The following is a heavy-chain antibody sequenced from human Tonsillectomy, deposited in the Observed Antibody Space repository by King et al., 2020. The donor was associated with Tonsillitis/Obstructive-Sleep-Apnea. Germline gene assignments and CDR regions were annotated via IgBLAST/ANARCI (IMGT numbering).Heavy chain of an antibody. CDR3: AKCSRPDIVVVPAAIVREWSMKYYYMDV. Sequence: VQLVESGGGLVQPGGSLRLSCAASGFTFSSYAMSWVRQAPGKGLEWVSAISGSGGSTYYADSVKGRFTISRDNSKNTLYLQMNSLRAEDTAVYYCAKCSRPDIVVVPAAIVREWSMKYYYMDVWGKGTTVTVSS. D-gene: IGHD2-2*01. V-gene: IGHV3-23*04. CDR1: GFTFSSYA. J-gene: IGHJ6*03. CDR2: ISGSGGST.